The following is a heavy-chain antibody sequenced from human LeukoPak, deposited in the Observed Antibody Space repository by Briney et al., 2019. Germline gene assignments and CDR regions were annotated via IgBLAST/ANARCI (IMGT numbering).Heavy chain of an antibody. Sequence: SETLSLTCAVYGGSFSGCYWSWIRQPPGKGLEWIGEINHSGSTNYNPSLKSRVTISVDTSKNQFSLKLSSVTAADTAVYYCARGGNSDPFDYWGQGTLVTVSS. CDR3: ARGGNSDPFDY. J-gene: IGHJ4*02. CDR1: GGSFSGCY. D-gene: IGHD4-23*01. CDR2: INHSGST. V-gene: IGHV4-34*01.